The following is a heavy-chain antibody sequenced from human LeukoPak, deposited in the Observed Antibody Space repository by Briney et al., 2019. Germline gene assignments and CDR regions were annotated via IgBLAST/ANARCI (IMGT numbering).Heavy chain of an antibody. V-gene: IGHV4-4*09. D-gene: IGHD3-16*01. CDR2: IHSDGTT. Sequence: PSETLSLTCSVSGGSLTNYYWGWIRQPPGKGLEFIGYIHSDGTTNYDSSLQSRVAISLDTSKIQFSLRLYSVTAADTALYFCARLNFRGGEALHFDSWGQGPLVTVSS. CDR3: ARLNFRGGEALHFDS. CDR1: GGSLTNYY. J-gene: IGHJ4*02.